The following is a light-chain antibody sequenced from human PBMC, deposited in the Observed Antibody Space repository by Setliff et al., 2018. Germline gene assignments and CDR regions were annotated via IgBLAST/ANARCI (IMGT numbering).Light chain of an antibody. Sequence: QSVLTQPPSVSGAPGQMITISCTGGSSNIGTGYDVNWYQQLPGTAPKLLIYGNTNRPSGVPDRFSASKSGTSASLAITGLHAEDEADYYCQSYDSTLSGLYVFGTGTKGTVL. CDR3: QSYDSTLSGLYV. V-gene: IGLV1-40*01. CDR2: GNT. CDR1: SSNIGTGYD. J-gene: IGLJ1*01.